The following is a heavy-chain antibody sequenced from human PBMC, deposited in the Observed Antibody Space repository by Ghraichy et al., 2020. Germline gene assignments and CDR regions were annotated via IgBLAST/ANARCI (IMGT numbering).Heavy chain of an antibody. D-gene: IGHD2-2*01. CDR3: ARVSRDIVVVPEAGTLDYYYMDV. CDR2: IYYSGST. J-gene: IGHJ6*03. V-gene: IGHV4-59*01. Sequence: SETLSLTCTVSGGSISSYYWSWIRQPPGKGLEWIGYIYYSGSTNYNPSLKSRVTISVDTSKNQFSLKLSSVTAADTAVYYCARVSRDIVVVPEAGTLDYYYMDVWGKGTTVTVSS. CDR1: GGSISSYY.